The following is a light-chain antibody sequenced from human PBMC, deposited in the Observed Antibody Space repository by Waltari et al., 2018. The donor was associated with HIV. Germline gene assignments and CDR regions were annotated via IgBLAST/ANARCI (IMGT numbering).Light chain of an antibody. CDR1: QSVSSN. V-gene: IGKV3-15*01. J-gene: IGKJ1*01. Sequence: EILMTPSPATLSVSPGERATLSCRASQSVSSNLAWYQQKPGQAPRLLIYGASTRATGIPARFSGSGSGTEFTLTISSLQSEDFAVYYCQQCNNWPRTFGQGTKVEIK. CDR2: GAS. CDR3: QQCNNWPRT.